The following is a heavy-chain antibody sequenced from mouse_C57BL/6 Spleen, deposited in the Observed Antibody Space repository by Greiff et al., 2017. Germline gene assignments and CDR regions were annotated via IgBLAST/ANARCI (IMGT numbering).Heavy chain of an antibody. Sequence: QVHVKQSGTELVKPGASVKLSCKASGYTFTSYWMHWVKQRPGQGLEWIGNINPSNGGTNYNEKFKSKATLTVDKSSSTAYMQLSSLTSEDSAVYYCARSDSYYYGSGYAMDYWGQGTSVTVSS. CDR2: INPSNGGT. V-gene: IGHV1-53*01. CDR3: ARSDSYYYGSGYAMDY. J-gene: IGHJ4*01. CDR1: GYTFTSYW. D-gene: IGHD1-1*01.